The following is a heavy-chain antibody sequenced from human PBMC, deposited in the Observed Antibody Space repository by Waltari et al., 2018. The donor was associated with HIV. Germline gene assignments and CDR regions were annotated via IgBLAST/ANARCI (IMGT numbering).Heavy chain of an antibody. CDR3: ARGRRWLQFHGHYYFDY. Sequence: VQLQESGPGLVKPSETLSLTCNVYSDAIKNDYWNWIRQPPGKELEWIGYISYSGSTEYGPSLKSRVTMSLVSSKNQFSLKLRSVTAADTAFYFCARGRRWLQFHGHYYFDYWGQGTLVTVSS. V-gene: IGHV4-59*01. CDR2: ISYSGST. J-gene: IGHJ4*02. CDR1: SDAIKNDY. D-gene: IGHD3-10*01.